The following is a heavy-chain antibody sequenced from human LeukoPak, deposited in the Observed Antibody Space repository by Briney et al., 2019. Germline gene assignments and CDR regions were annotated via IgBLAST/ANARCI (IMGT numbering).Heavy chain of an antibody. J-gene: IGHJ5*02. Sequence: SETLSLTCAVYGGSFSGYYWSWTRQPPGKGLEWIGSIYSSGNSYYNPSLKTRATISPDTSKNQYSLRLTSVTAADTAIYYCARRGIWDLQIGNWFDPWGQGILVIVSS. D-gene: IGHD3-16*01. V-gene: IGHV4-34*01. CDR1: GGSFSGYY. CDR2: IYSSGNS. CDR3: ARRGIWDLQIGNWFDP.